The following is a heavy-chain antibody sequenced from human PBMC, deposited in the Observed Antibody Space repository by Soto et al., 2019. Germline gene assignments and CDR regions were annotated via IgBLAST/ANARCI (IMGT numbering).Heavy chain of an antibody. Sequence: SHTLSLTCAISGGSVASNRAACNWIRQSPSRGLEWLGRTYYRSKWYNDYAVSVKSRITINPATSTNQFSLQLNSVTPEDTAVYSCARDAPYSSSPSYWYFGLRGRGTLVTVSS. J-gene: IGHJ2*01. V-gene: IGHV6-1*01. D-gene: IGHD6-13*01. CDR2: TYYRSKWYN. CDR1: GGSVASNRAA. CDR3: ARDAPYSSSPSYWYFGL.